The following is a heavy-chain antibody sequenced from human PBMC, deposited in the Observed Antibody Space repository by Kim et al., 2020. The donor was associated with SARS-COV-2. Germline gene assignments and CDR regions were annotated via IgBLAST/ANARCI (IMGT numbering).Heavy chain of an antibody. V-gene: IGHV3-30*18. CDR3: AKGEELWCLEGLFDY. CDR2: ISYDGSNK. J-gene: IGHJ4*02. D-gene: IGHD2-21*01. CDR1: GFTFSSYG. Sequence: GGSLRLSCAASGFTFSSYGMHWVRQAPGKGLEWVAVISYDGSNKYYADSVKGRFTISRDNSKNTLYLQMNSLRAEDTAVYYCAKGEELWCLEGLFDYWGQGTLVTVS.